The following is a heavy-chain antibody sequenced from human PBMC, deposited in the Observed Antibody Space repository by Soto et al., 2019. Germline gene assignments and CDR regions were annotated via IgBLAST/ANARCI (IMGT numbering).Heavy chain of an antibody. J-gene: IGHJ5*02. Sequence: GGSLRLSCAASGFTFSSYSMNWVRQAPGKGLEWVSSISSSSSYIYYADSVKGRFTISRDNAKNSLYLQMNSLRAEDTAVYYCAGDRTRGYCSSTSCYSIEFDPWGQGTLVTVSS. CDR1: GFTFSSYS. CDR3: AGDRTRGYCSSTSCYSIEFDP. D-gene: IGHD2-2*01. V-gene: IGHV3-21*01. CDR2: ISSSSSYI.